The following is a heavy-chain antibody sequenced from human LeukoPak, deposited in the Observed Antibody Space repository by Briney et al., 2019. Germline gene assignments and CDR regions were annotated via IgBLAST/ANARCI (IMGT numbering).Heavy chain of an antibody. J-gene: IGHJ4*02. CDR3: ARENDY. CDR1: GGSISSYY. V-gene: IGHV4-59*01. Sequence: SETLSLTCTVSGGSISSYYWSWIRQPPGKGLEWIGYIYYSGSTNYNPSLRSRVTISVDTSKNQFSLELSSVTAANTAVYYCARENDYWGQGTLVTVSS. CDR2: IYYSGST.